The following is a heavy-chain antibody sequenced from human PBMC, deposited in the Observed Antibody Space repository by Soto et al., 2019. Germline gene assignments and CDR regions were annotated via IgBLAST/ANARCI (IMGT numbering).Heavy chain of an antibody. CDR2: IIPIFGTA. V-gene: IGHV1-69*12. J-gene: IGHJ3*02. D-gene: IGHD4-17*01. CDR3: ARGTPTFGGDYVGRGAFDI. CDR1: GGTFSSYA. Sequence: QVQLVQSGAAVKKPGSSVKVSCKASGGTFSSYAISWVRQAPGQGLEWMGGIIPIFGTANYAQKFQGRVTITADESTSTAYMELSSLRSEDTAVYYCARGTPTFGGDYVGRGAFDIWGQGTMVTVSS.